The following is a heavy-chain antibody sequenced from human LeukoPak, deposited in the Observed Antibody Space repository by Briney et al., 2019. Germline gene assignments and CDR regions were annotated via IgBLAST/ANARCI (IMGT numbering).Heavy chain of an antibody. D-gene: IGHD3-3*01. V-gene: IGHV3-53*01. CDR1: GFTVSNTY. CDR3: ADGGVLRFLEWLPDLGYDY. Sequence: GGSLRLSCAASGFTVSNTYMSWVRQAPGKGLEWVSLIYSGGGTYSTDSVKGRYTISRDISKSTLYLQMNSLRAEDTAVYYCADGGVLRFLEWLPDLGYDYWGQGTLVTVSS. CDR2: IYSGGGT. J-gene: IGHJ4*02.